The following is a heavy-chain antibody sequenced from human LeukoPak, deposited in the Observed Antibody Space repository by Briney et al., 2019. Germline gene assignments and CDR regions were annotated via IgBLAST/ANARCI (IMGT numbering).Heavy chain of an antibody. CDR3: PKASRAVAGPFDY. D-gene: IGHD6-19*01. J-gene: IGHJ4*02. CDR1: GFTFDDYG. Sequence: PGGALRLSCAASGFTFDDYGMSCGRDAPGKGLGWVSGINWNGGSTSYADSVKGRFTISRDNAKNSLYLQMNSLRAEDTALCYCPKASRAVAGPFDYWGQGTLVTVSS. V-gene: IGHV3-20*04. CDR2: INWNGGST.